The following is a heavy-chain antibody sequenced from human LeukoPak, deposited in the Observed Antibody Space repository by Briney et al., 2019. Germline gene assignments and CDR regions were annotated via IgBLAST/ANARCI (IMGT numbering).Heavy chain of an antibody. CDR2: INSDGSST. D-gene: IGHD3-3*01. J-gene: IGHJ4*02. CDR3: ARGHDFWSGYYSY. CDR1: GFTFSNYW. Sequence: GSLRLSCAASGFTFSNYWMHWVRQAPGKGLVGVSRINSDGSSTNYADSVKGRFTISRDNAKNTLYLQMNSLRAEDTAVYYCARGHDFWSGYYSYWGQGTLVTVSS. V-gene: IGHV3-74*01.